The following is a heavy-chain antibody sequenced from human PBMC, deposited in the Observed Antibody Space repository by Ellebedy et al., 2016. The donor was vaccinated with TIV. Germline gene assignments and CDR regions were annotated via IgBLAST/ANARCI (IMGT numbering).Heavy chain of an antibody. V-gene: IGHV1-2*02. J-gene: IGHJ4*02. CDR3: ASTDSSGWYGNY. D-gene: IGHD6-19*01. CDR2: INPSSGDK. Sequence: AASVKVSCKASGYASTVYYMHWVRQAPGQGLEWMGWINPSSGDKNYAQNFQGRVTMTRDTSISTAYMELSSLRSDDTAVYYCASTDSSGWYGNYWGQGTLVTVSS. CDR1: GYASTVYY.